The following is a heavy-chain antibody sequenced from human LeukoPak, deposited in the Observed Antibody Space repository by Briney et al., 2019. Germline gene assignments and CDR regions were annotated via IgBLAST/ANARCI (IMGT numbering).Heavy chain of an antibody. CDR3: AKAGYCTNGVCGRIDY. CDR1: GFTFSSYA. Sequence: GGSLRLSCAASGFTFSSYATSWVRQAPGKGLEWVSAISGSGGSTYYADSVKGRFTISRDNSKNTLYLQMNSLRAEDTAVYYCAKAGYCTNGVCGRIDYWGQGTLVTVSS. V-gene: IGHV3-23*01. D-gene: IGHD2-8*01. CDR2: ISGSGGST. J-gene: IGHJ4*02.